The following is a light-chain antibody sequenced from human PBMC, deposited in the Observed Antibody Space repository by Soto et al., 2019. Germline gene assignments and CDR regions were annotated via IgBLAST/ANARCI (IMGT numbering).Light chain of an antibody. V-gene: IGKV1-8*01. CDR3: QQYYSYPRT. Sequence: IQVTQSPSSVSASVGDRVPITCRASQGISSYLAWYQQKPGKAPKLLIYAASTLQSGVPSRFSGSGSGTDFTLTISCLQSEDFATYYCQQYYSYPRTFGQGTKVDI. J-gene: IGKJ1*01. CDR1: QGISSY. CDR2: AAS.